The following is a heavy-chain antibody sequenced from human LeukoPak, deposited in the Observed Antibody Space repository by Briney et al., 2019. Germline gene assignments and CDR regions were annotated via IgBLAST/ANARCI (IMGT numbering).Heavy chain of an antibody. D-gene: IGHD1-26*01. CDR2: ISGNGHA. V-gene: IGHV3-23*01. CDR1: GFTLSSCA. J-gene: IGHJ4*02. Sequence: GGSLRLSCAASGFTLSSCAMNWVRQAPGKGLEWVSAISGNGHAYYADSVKGRFTISRDNSKNTLYLQMNSLRAEDTAVYYCAKRGAEVGTTVAPGDYWGQGTLLTVSS. CDR3: AKRGAEVGTTVAPGDY.